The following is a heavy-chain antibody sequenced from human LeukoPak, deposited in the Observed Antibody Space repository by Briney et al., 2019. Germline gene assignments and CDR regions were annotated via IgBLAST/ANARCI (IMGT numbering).Heavy chain of an antibody. J-gene: IGHJ4*02. CDR2: ISGSGGST. Sequence: GGSLRLSCAASGFTFSSYAVSWVRQAPGKGLEWVSGISGSGGSTYYADSVKGRFTISRDDSKNTLYLQMNSLRAEDTAVYYCAKVEYYDFWSGYFGRPAEFDYWGQGTLVTVSS. CDR1: GFTFSSYA. CDR3: AKVEYYDFWSGYFGRPAEFDY. D-gene: IGHD3-3*01. V-gene: IGHV3-23*01.